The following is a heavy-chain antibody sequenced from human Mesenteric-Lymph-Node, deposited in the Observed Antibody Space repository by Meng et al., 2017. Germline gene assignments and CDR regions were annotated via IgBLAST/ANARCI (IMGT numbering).Heavy chain of an antibody. D-gene: IGHD2-15*01. V-gene: IGHV3-30*04. J-gene: IGHJ4*02. Sequence: GESLKISCAASGFTFSSYAMHWVRQAPGKGLEWVAVISYDGSNKYYADSVKGRFSISKDNSKNTLYLQMDSLRVEDTAVYYCGRDREGGPDYWGQGTLVTVSS. CDR3: GRDREGGPDY. CDR2: ISYDGSNK. CDR1: GFTFSSYA.